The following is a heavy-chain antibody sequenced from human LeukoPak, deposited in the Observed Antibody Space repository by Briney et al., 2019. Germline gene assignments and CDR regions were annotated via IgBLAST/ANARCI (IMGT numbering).Heavy chain of an antibody. J-gene: IGHJ6*02. CDR1: RLTFSRYA. V-gene: IGHV3-21*06. Sequence: GGSLRVSREASRLTFSRYAMCLVGQAPAKGQEWVSSISDSGRCIYYADSVKGRFTISRDNAKNSLYLQMNSLRAEDTAMYYCARDPEGEGYYNMDVWGLGTTVIVSS. D-gene: IGHD3-10*01. CDR2: ISDSGRCI. CDR3: ARDPEGEGYYNMDV.